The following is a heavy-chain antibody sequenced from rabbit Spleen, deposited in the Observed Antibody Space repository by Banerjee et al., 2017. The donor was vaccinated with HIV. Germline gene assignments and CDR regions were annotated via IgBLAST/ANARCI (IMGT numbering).Heavy chain of an antibody. Sequence: QSLEESGGDMVKPGASLTLTCTASGFSFNSGYDMCWVRQAPGKGLEYIGFINTGGSAYYASWAKGRFTISKTSTTVDLIVTSPTTEDTATYFCARGDYGGNTAYYNIWGPGTLVTVS. CDR3: ARGDYGGNTAYYNI. CDR2: INTGGSA. J-gene: IGHJ4*02. CDR1: GFSFNSGYD. V-gene: IGHV1S69*01. D-gene: IGHD4-2*01.